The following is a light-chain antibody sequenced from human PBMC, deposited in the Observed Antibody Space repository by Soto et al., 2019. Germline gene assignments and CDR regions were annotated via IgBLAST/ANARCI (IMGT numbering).Light chain of an antibody. CDR3: QQPYSYPLT. CDR1: QSISTW. J-gene: IGKJ4*01. Sequence: DIQMTQSPSTLPASVGDRVTITCRASQSISTWLAWYQQKPGKAPNLLIYKASYLASGVPSRFSGGGSGTEFTLTISSLQPDDFATYYCQQPYSYPLTLGGGTKVDIK. CDR2: KAS. V-gene: IGKV1-5*03.